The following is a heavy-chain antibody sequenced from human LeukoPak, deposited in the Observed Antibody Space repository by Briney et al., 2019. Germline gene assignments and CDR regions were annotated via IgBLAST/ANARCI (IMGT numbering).Heavy chain of an antibody. J-gene: IGHJ4*02. D-gene: IGHD3-10*01. CDR2: INHSGST. CDR3: HGYGSGSYYLPYFDY. CDR1: GGSISSSSYY. V-gene: IGHV4-39*07. Sequence: SETLSLTCTVSGGSISSSSYYWGWIRQPPGKGLEWIGEINHSGSTNYNPSLKSRVTISVDTSKNQFSLKLSSVTAADTAVYYCHGYGSGSYYLPYFDYWGQGTLVTVSS.